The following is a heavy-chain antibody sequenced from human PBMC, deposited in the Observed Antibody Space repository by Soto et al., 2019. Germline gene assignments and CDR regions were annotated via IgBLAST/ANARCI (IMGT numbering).Heavy chain of an antibody. CDR2: IVAIYRTA. Sequence: ASVKVSCKASGGTFSSYRINWVRQAPGQGLEWVGGIVAIYRTADYAQKFQGRVTITADESARTAYLEVRSLKSQDTAVYYCARDSGAKLSSSWGQGTLVTVSS. J-gene: IGHJ4*02. CDR3: ARDSGAKLSSS. V-gene: IGHV1-69*13. CDR1: GGTFSSYR. D-gene: IGHD6-13*01.